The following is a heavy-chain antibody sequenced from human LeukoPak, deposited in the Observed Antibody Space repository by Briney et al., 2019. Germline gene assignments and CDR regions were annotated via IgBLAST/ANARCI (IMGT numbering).Heavy chain of an antibody. J-gene: IGHJ3*02. Sequence: TLSLTCTVSGYSISSGYYWGWIRQPAGKGLEWIGRMHTSGITSYNPSLKSRVTISVDTSKNQFSLKLGSVTAADTAVYYCARRDYGDQRGAFDIWGQGTMVTVSS. V-gene: IGHV4-61*02. CDR3: ARRDYGDQRGAFDI. CDR2: MHTSGIT. D-gene: IGHD4-17*01. CDR1: GYSISSGYY.